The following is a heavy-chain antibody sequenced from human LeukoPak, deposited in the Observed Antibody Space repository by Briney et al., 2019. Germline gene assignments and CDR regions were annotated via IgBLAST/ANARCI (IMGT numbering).Heavy chain of an antibody. D-gene: IGHD2-2*01. CDR1: GFTVSTNY. CDR2: IYSGGST. CDR3: ARDCRGYCTSTSGNDAFDI. J-gene: IGHJ3*02. Sequence: GGSLRLSCAASGFTVSTNYMSWVRQAPGKGLDWVSVIYSGGSTYYADSVKGRFTISRDNSKNTLYLQMNSLRAEDTAVYYCARDCRGYCTSTSGNDAFDIWGQGTMVTVSS. V-gene: IGHV3-53*01.